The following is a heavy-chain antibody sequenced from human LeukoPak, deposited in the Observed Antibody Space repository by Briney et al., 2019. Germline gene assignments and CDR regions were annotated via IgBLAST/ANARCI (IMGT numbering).Heavy chain of an antibody. D-gene: IGHD3-10*01. CDR1: GGSFSGYY. CDR2: INHSGST. J-gene: IGHJ5*02. CDR3: ARGLNGGYYGSGSYYFTPHWIDP. V-gene: IGHV4-34*01. Sequence: PSETLSLTCAVYGGSFSGYYWSWIRQPAGKGLEWIGEINHSGSTNYNPSLKSRVTISVDTSKNQFSLKLSSVTAADTAVYYCARGLNGGYYGSGSYYFTPHWIDPWGQGTLVTVSS.